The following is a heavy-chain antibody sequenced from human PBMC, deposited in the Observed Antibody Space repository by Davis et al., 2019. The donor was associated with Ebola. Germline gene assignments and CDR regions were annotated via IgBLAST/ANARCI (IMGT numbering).Heavy chain of an antibody. D-gene: IGHD2-8*01. CDR3: ARDNGDYYYGMDV. V-gene: IGHV1-2*02. Sequence: AASVKVSCKASGYTFTSYGISWVRQAPGQGLEWMGWINPNSGGTNYAQKFQGRVTMTRDTSISTAYMELSRLRSDDTAVYYCARDNGDYYYGMDVWGKGTTVTVSS. CDR1: GYTFTSYG. J-gene: IGHJ6*04. CDR2: INPNSGGT.